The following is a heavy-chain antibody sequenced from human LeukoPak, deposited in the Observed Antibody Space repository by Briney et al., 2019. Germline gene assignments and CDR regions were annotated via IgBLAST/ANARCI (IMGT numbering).Heavy chain of an antibody. V-gene: IGHV4-59*08. Sequence: PSETLSLTCTVSGGSISSYYWSWIRQPPGKGLEWIGYIYYSGSTNYNPSLKSRVTISVDTSKNQFSLKLSSVTAADTAVYYCARHQWLGYFDYWGQGTLVTVSS. CDR1: GGSISSYY. J-gene: IGHJ4*02. CDR2: IYYSGST. D-gene: IGHD6-19*01. CDR3: ARHQWLGYFDY.